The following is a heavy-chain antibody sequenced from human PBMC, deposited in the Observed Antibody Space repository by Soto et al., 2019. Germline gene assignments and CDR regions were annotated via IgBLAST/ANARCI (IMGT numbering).Heavy chain of an antibody. J-gene: IGHJ4*02. CDR3: AHIAPFPLLWFGELDYYYFDY. CDR1: GFSLSTSGVG. CDR2: IYWNDDK. D-gene: IGHD3-10*01. Sequence: SGPTLVNPTQTLTLTCTFSGFSLSTSGVGVGWIRQPPGKALEWLALIYWNDDKRYSPSLKSRLTITKDTSKNQVVLTMTNMDPVDTATYYCAHIAPFPLLWFGELDYYYFDYWGQGTLVTVSS. V-gene: IGHV2-5*01.